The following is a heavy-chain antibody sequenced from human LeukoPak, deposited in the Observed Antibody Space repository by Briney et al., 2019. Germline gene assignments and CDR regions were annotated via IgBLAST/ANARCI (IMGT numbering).Heavy chain of an antibody. CDR2: ISGSGNAK. CDR3: AAPGVPAATYYFDY. Sequence: GGSLRLSCAASGFTFSDYYMGWIRQAPGKGLEWVTYISGSGNAKNYADSVKGRFTISRDNSKNTVYLQMNSLRAEDTAVYYCAAPGVPAATYYFDYWGQGTLVTVSS. J-gene: IGHJ4*02. D-gene: IGHD2-2*01. V-gene: IGHV3-11*04. CDR1: GFTFSDYY.